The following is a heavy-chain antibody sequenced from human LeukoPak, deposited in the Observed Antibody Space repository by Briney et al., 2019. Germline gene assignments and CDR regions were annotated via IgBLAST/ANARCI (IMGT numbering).Heavy chain of an antibody. CDR1: GYTFTSYD. D-gene: IGHD3-3*01. V-gene: IGHV1-8*01. CDR3: ASVDFWSGYSNY. CDR2: MNPNSGNT. J-gene: IGHJ4*02. Sequence: ASVKVSCKASGYTFTSYDINWVRQATGQGLEWMGWMNPNSGNTGYAQKFQGRVTMTRNTSISTAYMELSSLRSEDTAVYYCASVDFWSGYSNYWGQGTLVTVSS.